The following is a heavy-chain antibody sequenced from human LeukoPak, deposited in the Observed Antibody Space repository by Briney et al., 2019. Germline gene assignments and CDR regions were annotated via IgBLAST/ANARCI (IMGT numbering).Heavy chain of an antibody. CDR3: ARDPQRIAVAGFDY. J-gene: IGHJ4*02. V-gene: IGHV1-18*01. CDR1: GYISTSHG. CDR2: ISVYNGNT. Sequence: GASVKVSCKASGYISTSHGISWVRQAPGQGLGWMGWISVYNGNTNYAQKFQGRVTMTTDTTTSTAYMELRSLRSDDTAVYYCARDPQRIAVAGFDYWGQGTLVTVSS. D-gene: IGHD6-19*01.